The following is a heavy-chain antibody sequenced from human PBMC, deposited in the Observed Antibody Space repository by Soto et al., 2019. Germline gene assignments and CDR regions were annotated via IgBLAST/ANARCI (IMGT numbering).Heavy chain of an antibody. D-gene: IGHD5-18*01. Sequence: QVQLVESGGGVVQPGRSLRLSCAASGFIFSTYAIHWVRQAPGKGLEWVAIVSYDGNNKYYADSVKGRFTVSRDNSKNTLSLQMNSLRAEDTAVYYCARDPRRGYSYDYYYPYGMDVWGQGTTVTVSS. CDR3: ARDPRRGYSYDYYYPYGMDV. J-gene: IGHJ6*02. CDR2: VSYDGNNK. V-gene: IGHV3-30-3*01. CDR1: GFIFSTYA.